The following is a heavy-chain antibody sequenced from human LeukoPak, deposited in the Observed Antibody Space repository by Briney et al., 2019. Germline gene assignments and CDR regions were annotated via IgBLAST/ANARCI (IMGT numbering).Heavy chain of an antibody. D-gene: IGHD3-10*01. J-gene: IGHJ3*01. CDR2: IWYDGSNK. Sequence: PGRSLRLSCAASGFIFSSYGMHWVRQAPGKGLEWVAVIWYDGSNKYYADSVKGRFTISRDNSKNTLFLQMNSLRAEDTAIYYCAKDSYASGRPLHTFDVWGQGTMVTVSS. CDR3: AKDSYASGRPLHTFDV. CDR1: GFIFSSYG. V-gene: IGHV3-33*06.